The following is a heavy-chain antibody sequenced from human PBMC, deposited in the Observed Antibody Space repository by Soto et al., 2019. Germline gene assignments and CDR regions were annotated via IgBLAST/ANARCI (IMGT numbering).Heavy chain of an antibody. V-gene: IGHV4-39*01. J-gene: IGHJ4*02. CDR1: GGSISSSSYY. D-gene: IGHD4-17*01. Sequence: SETLSLTCTVAGGSISSSSYYWGWIRQPPGKGLEWIGSIYYSGSTYYNPSLKSRVTISVDTSKNQFSLKLSSVTAADTAVYYCARRYGDYERYFDYWGQGTLVTVSS. CDR3: ARRYGDYERYFDY. CDR2: IYYSGST.